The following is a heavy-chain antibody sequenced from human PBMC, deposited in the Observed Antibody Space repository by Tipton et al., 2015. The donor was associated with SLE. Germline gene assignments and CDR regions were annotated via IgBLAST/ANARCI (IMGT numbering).Heavy chain of an antibody. CDR3: ARDRSYYDILTGYYLYYYGMDV. CDR2: IIPIFGTA. J-gene: IGHJ6*02. D-gene: IGHD3-9*01. V-gene: IGHV1-69*01. Sequence: QVQLVQSGAEVKKPGSSVKVSCKASGGTFSSYAISWVRQAPGQGLEWMGGIIPIFGTANYAQKFQGRVTITADESTSTAYMEPSSLRSEDTAVYYCARDRSYYDILTGYYLYYYGMDVWGQGP. CDR1: GGTFSSYA.